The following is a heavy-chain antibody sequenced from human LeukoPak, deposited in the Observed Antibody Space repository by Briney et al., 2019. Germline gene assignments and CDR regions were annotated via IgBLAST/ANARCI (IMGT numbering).Heavy chain of an antibody. V-gene: IGHV3-11*01. CDR1: GFTFSDHY. CDR2: ISSSGSII. Sequence: GGSLRLSCAASGFTFSDHYMSWIRQAPGKGLEWVSHISSSGSIIYYADSVKGRFTISRDNAKNSLYLQMSSLRAEDTAVYYCARVDCSSTSCYYYYGMDVWGQGTTVTVSS. J-gene: IGHJ6*02. CDR3: ARVDCSSTSCYYYYGMDV. D-gene: IGHD2-2*01.